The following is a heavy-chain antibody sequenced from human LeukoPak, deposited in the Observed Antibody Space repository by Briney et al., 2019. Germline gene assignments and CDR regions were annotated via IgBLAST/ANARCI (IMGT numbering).Heavy chain of an antibody. V-gene: IGHV3-9*01. CDR3: AKDASQWLVTYYFDY. CDR2: ISWNSGSI. J-gene: IGHJ4*02. CDR1: GFTFDDYA. Sequence: PGRSLRLSCAASGFTFDDYAMHWVRRAPGKGLEWVSGISWNSGSIGYADSVKGRFTISRDNAKNSLYLQMNSLRAEDTALYYRAKDASQWLVTYYFDYWGQGTLVTVSS. D-gene: IGHD6-19*01.